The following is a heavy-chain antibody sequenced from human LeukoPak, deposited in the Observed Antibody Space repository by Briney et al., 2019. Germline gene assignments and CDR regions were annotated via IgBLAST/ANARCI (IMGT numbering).Heavy chain of an antibody. CDR2: IRYDGSDK. CDR3: AKGSYYCSSSSCPQYYYYMDV. Sequence: PGGSLRLSCAASGFTFNSYGMHWVRQAPGKGLEWVAFIRYDGSDKYYADSVKGRLTISRDNSKNTLYLQMSSLRAEDTAVYYCAKGSYYCSSSSCPQYYYYMDVWGKGTTVTVS. V-gene: IGHV3-30*02. D-gene: IGHD2-2*01. J-gene: IGHJ6*03. CDR1: GFTFNSYG.